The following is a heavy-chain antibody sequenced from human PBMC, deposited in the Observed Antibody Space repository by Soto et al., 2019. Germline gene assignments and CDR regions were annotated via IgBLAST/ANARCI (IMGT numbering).Heavy chain of an antibody. D-gene: IGHD4-4*01. Sequence: PSETLSLTCAVYGGSFSGYYWTWIRQPPGTGLEWIGEINHSGSTNYNPSLKSRVTISVDTSKNQFSLKLTSVTAADTAVYYCARGTPFKATVTLGYWGQGTLVTVSS. CDR2: INHSGST. CDR1: GGSFSGYY. J-gene: IGHJ4*02. V-gene: IGHV4-34*01. CDR3: ARGTPFKATVTLGY.